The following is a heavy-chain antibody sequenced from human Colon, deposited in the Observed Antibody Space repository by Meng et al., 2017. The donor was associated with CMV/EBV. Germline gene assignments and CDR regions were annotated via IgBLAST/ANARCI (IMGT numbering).Heavy chain of an antibody. D-gene: IGHD3-16*01. Sequence: QVQLQQSGPGLVTPSQTLTLTCAISGDSVSSDTVAWNWIRQSPSRGLEWLGRTYYRSTWGNDYAISVRSRLTINPDTAKNQFSLHLKSVTPEDTAVYYCARDRLWAFDIWGQGTMVTVS. J-gene: IGHJ3*02. V-gene: IGHV6-1*01. CDR2: TYYRSTWGN. CDR3: ARDRLWAFDI. CDR1: GDSVSSDTVA.